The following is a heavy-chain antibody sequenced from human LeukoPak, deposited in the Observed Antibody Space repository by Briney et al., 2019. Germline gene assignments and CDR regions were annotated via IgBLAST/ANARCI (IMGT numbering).Heavy chain of an antibody. J-gene: IGHJ4*02. CDR2: ITSSGAAT. D-gene: IGHD3-22*01. CDR3: AKDRPNYYGSNGHYYKLNGDC. CDR1: GFTFSSYA. Sequence: GGSLRLSCAASGFTFSSYAMSWVRQAPGKGLEWVSSITSSGAATYYADSVKGRFTISRGNSDKTLYLQMNSLRAEDTAVYYCAKDRPNYYGSNGHYYKLNGDCWGQGTLVTVSS. V-gene: IGHV3-23*01.